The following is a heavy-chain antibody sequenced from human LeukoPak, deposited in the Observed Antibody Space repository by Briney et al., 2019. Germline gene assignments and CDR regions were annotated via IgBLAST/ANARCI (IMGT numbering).Heavy chain of an antibody. V-gene: IGHV4-39*01. D-gene: IGHD2-2*01. CDR2: IHYSGNT. Sequence: KPSETLSLTCTVSGGSISSSSYYWGWIRQPPGKGLEWIGSIHYSGNTYYNPSLKTRVTISVDTSKNPFSLKLTSVTAADTAVYYCARQRCSSTSCRYYYYYMDVWGKGTTVTVSS. CDR3: ARQRCSSTSCRYYYYYMDV. CDR1: GGSISSSSYY. J-gene: IGHJ6*03.